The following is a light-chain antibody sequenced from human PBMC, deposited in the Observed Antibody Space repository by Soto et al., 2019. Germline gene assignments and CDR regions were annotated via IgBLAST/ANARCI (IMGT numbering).Light chain of an antibody. CDR1: QSISSW. V-gene: IGKV1-5*02. Sequence: DIQITQSPSTLSASVGDRVTIICRASQSISSWLAWYQQKPGKAPKLLIYDASSLESGVPSRFSGSGSGTEFTLTISSLQPDDFATYYCQQYNSYSLYTFGQGTKLEFK. CDR3: QQYNSYSLYT. J-gene: IGKJ2*01. CDR2: DAS.